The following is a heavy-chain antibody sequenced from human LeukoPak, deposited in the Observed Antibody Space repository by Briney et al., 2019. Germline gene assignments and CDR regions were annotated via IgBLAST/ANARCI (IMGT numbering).Heavy chain of an antibody. Sequence: HPGGSLRLSCAASGFTFDDYAMHWVRQAPGKGLEWVSGISWNSGSTGYADSVKGRFTISRDNAKNSLYLQMNSLRAEDTALYYCAKGKFHLRPGDAFDIWGQGTMVTVSS. J-gene: IGHJ3*02. CDR3: AKGKFHLRPGDAFDI. CDR1: GFTFDDYA. V-gene: IGHV3-9*01. CDR2: ISWNSGST. D-gene: IGHD5/OR15-5a*01.